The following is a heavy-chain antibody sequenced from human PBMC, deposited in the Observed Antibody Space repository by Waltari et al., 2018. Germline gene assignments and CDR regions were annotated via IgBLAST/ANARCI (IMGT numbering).Heavy chain of an antibody. Sequence: EVQLVESGGGLVQPGGSLRLSCAASGFSFSSYWMTWVRRAPGKGLEWVANIKEDGSQKYYVDSVKDRFTISRDNAENSLYLQMNSLRAEDTAVYYCARDPGRTGTDAYDIWGQGTMVTVSS. CDR2: IKEDGSQK. D-gene: IGHD1-1*01. V-gene: IGHV3-7*01. CDR1: GFSFSSYW. CDR3: ARDPGRTGTDAYDI. J-gene: IGHJ3*02.